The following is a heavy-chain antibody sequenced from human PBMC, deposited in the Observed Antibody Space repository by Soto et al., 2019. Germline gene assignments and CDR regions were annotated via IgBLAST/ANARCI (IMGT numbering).Heavy chain of an antibody. J-gene: IGHJ6*02. D-gene: IGHD5-18*01. Sequence: GGSLRLSCAASGFTVSSNYMSWVRQAPGKGLEWVSVIYSGGSTYYADSVKGRFTISRDISKNTLYLQMNSLRAEDTAVYYCARARGYSYGPYYYYGMDVWGQGTTVTVSS. CDR1: GFTVSSNY. V-gene: IGHV3-53*01. CDR3: ARARGYSYGPYYYYGMDV. CDR2: IYSGGST.